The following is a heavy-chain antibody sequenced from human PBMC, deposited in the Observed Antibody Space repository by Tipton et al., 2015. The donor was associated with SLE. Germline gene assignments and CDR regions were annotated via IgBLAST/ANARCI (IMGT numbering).Heavy chain of an antibody. Sequence: TLSLTCTVSGGSISSYYWSWIRQPAGKGLEWIGRIYTSGSTNYNPSLKSRVTMSVDTSKNQFSLKLSSVTAAGTAVYYCARDTVGWYSGAFDIWGQGTMVTVSS. J-gene: IGHJ3*02. D-gene: IGHD4-23*01. CDR3: ARDTVGWYSGAFDI. V-gene: IGHV4-4*07. CDR2: IYTSGST. CDR1: GGSISSYY.